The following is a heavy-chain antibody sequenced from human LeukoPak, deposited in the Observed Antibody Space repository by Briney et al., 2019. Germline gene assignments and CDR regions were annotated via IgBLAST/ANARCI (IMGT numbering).Heavy chain of an antibody. CDR1: GFTFSSYS. V-gene: IGHV3-23*01. CDR3: AKDSGNRLYSYADL. D-gene: IGHD3-10*01. CDR2: INYSDGKT. J-gene: IGHJ5*02. Sequence: GGSLRLSCAASGFTFSSYSMNWVRQAPGKGLEWVSGINYSDGKTSYADSVKGRFTISRDNSRNTLYLQMNSLRVEDTAVYYCAKDSGNRLYSYADLWGQGILVTVSS.